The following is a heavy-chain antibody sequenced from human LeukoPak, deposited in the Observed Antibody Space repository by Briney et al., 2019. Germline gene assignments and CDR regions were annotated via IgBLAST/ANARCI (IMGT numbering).Heavy chain of an antibody. J-gene: IGHJ2*01. Sequence: PSETLSLTCTVSGGSISSYYWSWIRQPPGKGLEWVGYIYYSGSTNYNPSLKSRVTISVDTSKNQFSLKLSSVTAADTAVYYCARRRWYFDLWGRGTLVTASS. CDR1: GGSISSYY. CDR2: IYYSGST. V-gene: IGHV4-59*08. CDR3: ARRRWYFDL.